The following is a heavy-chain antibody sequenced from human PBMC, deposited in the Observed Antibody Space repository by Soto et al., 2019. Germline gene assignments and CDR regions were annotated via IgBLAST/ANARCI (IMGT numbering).Heavy chain of an antibody. CDR2: INHTGHT. J-gene: IGHJ4*02. V-gene: IGHV4-34*01. CDR3: ARLPHYGDPKAGI. CDR1: GGSFNDYY. D-gene: IGHD4-17*01. Sequence: PSETLSLTCAVYGGSFNDYYWSWIRQPPGKGLEWIGEINHTGHTNYNPSLKSRVTIYVDTSKNQFSLKLSSVTAADTAVYYCARLPHYGDPKAGIWGRGTLVTVSS.